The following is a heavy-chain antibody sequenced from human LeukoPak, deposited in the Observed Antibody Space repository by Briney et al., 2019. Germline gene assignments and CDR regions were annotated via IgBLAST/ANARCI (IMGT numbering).Heavy chain of an antibody. CDR1: GGSISSSNW. J-gene: IGHJ4*02. Sequence: PSETLSLTCAVSGGSISSSNWWSWVRQPPGKGLEWIGEIYHSGSTYYNPSLKSRVTISVDTSKNQFSLKLSSVTAADTAVYYCAGITVTTWGAETKPLDYWGQGTLVTVSS. CDR2: IYHSGST. V-gene: IGHV4-4*02. D-gene: IGHD4-17*01. CDR3: AGITVTTWGAETKPLDY.